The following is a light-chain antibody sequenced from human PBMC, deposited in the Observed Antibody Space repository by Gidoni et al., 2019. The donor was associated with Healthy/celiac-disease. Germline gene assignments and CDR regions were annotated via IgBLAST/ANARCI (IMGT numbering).Light chain of an antibody. Sequence: IRMTQSPSSFSASTGDRVTITCRASQGISSYLAWYQQKPGKAPKLLIYAASTLQSGVPSRFSGSGSGTDFTLTISCLQSEDVATYYCQQYYSYPRTFGPXTKVDIK. CDR2: AAS. J-gene: IGKJ3*01. V-gene: IGKV1-8*01. CDR3: QQYYSYPRT. CDR1: QGISSY.